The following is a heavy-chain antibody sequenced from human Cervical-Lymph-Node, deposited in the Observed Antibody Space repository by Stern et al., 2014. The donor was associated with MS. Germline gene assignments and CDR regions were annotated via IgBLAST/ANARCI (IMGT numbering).Heavy chain of an antibody. CDR3: TRDISYYADDH. Sequence: VQLEESGGGVVQPGRSLRLSCAASGFIFSSHGMHWVRQAPGKGMEWGAVTWADGIKKHYADSVKGRFTISRDNSKNTLYLQMNSLRAEDTAMYYCTRDISYYADDHWGQGTPVTVSS. V-gene: IGHV3-33*01. CDR1: GFIFSSHG. D-gene: IGHD1-26*01. CDR2: TWADGIKK. J-gene: IGHJ5*02.